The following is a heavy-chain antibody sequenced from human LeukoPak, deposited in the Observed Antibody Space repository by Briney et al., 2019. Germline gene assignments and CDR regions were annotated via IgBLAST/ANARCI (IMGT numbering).Heavy chain of an antibody. CDR1: GFIFNNYG. CDR2: ISSSSSYI. Sequence: GGSLRLSCAASGFIFNNYGMHWVRQAPGKGLEWVSSISSSSSYIYYADSVKGRFTISRDNAKNSLYLQMDSLRAEDTAVYYCARSEWLPVDWGQGTLVTVSS. V-gene: IGHV3-21*01. D-gene: IGHD6-19*01. CDR3: ARSEWLPVD. J-gene: IGHJ4*02.